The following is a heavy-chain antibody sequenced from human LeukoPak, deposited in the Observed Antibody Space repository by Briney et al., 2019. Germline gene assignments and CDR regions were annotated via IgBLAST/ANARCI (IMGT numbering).Heavy chain of an antibody. D-gene: IGHD2-21*02. Sequence: GGSLRLSCAASRFTFSTYAMNWVRQAPGKGLEWVAFISFDGSNTYYADSVKGRFTISRDNSKNMLYLQMNSLRAEDTAVYYCARVRTATLIPTLYYFDYWGQGTLVTVSS. CDR2: ISFDGSNT. CDR3: ARVRTATLIPTLYYFDY. J-gene: IGHJ4*02. CDR1: RFTFSTYA. V-gene: IGHV3-30*04.